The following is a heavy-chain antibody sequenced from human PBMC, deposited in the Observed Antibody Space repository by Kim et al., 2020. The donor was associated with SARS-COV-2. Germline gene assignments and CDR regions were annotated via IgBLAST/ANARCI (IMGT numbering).Heavy chain of an antibody. CDR2: ISGSGGAT. V-gene: IGHV3-23*01. D-gene: IGHD1-26*01. CDR3: PKDWRSRNISPHYFEA. CDR1: GFSFSIYA. J-gene: IGHJ5*01. Sequence: GGSLRLSCAASGFSFSIYAMSWVRQAPGKGLEWVSGISGSGGATYYADSVKGRFTISRDNSENTLYLQMNSLGAEDTALYYCPKDWRSRNISPHYFEAWG.